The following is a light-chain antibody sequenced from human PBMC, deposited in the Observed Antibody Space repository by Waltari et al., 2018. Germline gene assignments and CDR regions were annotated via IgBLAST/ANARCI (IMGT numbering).Light chain of an antibody. Sequence: QSALTQPASVSGSPGQSITISCTGTTSDIGAYNYVAWYQQHPGKAPKVVISDVTNRPSGVSNRFSGSTSGNTASLTISGLQAEDEADYYCSSFTSGSTWVFGGGTKLTVL. CDR3: SSFTSGSTWV. CDR2: DVT. J-gene: IGLJ3*02. CDR1: TSDIGAYNY. V-gene: IGLV2-14*03.